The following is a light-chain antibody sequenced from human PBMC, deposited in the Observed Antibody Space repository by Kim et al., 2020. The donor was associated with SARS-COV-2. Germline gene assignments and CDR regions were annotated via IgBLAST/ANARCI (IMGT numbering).Light chain of an antibody. J-gene: IGLJ2*01. CDR2: DVS. CDR1: SSDVGGYNY. V-gene: IGLV2-14*03. CDR3: SSYTSSSTLDVV. Sequence: ITIAGTGTSSDVGGYNYVSWYQQHPGKAPKLMIYDVSNRPSGVSNRFSGSKSGNTASLTISGLQAEDEADYYCSSYTSSSTLDVVFGGGTQLTVL.